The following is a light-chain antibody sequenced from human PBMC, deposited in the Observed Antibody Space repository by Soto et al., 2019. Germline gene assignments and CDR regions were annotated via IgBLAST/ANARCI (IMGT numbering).Light chain of an antibody. CDR3: QQRGET. CDR2: DAS. V-gene: IGKV3-11*02. CDR1: QGISFY. Sequence: LTQSPATSSLSPGERAALSCTASQGISFYIAWYQQKPGHPPRLLMFDASRRVAGIPPRFSGGGFGREFTLTISSLEPEDFAIYYCQQRGETFGPGTRLEIK. J-gene: IGKJ5*01.